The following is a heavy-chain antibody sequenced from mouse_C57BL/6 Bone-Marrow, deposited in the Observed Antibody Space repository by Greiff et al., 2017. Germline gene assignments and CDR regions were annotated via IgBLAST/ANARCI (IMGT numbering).Heavy chain of an antibody. J-gene: IGHJ4*01. Sequence: QVQLQQPGAELVMPGASVKLSCKASGYTFTSYWMHWVKQRPGQGLEWIGEIDPSDSYTNYNQKFKGKSTLTVDKSSSTAYMKLSSLTSEDSAVYYCARSPIVTTVYYYAMDYWGQGTSVTVSS. V-gene: IGHV1-69*01. CDR3: ARSPIVTTVYYYAMDY. CDR1: GYTFTSYW. CDR2: IDPSDSYT. D-gene: IGHD2-5*01.